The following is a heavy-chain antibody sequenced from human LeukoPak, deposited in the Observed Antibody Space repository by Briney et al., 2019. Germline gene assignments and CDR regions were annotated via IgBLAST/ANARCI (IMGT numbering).Heavy chain of an antibody. V-gene: IGHV3-21*01. CDR1: GFTFSSYS. J-gene: IGHJ4*02. Sequence: GGSLRLSCAGSGFTFSSYSMNWVRHAPGKGLEWVSSISSSSSYIYYADSVKGRFTISRDNAKNSLYLQMNSLRAEDTAVYYCARPKHSWFGESSSFDYWGQGTLVTVSS. CDR3: ARPKHSWFGESSSFDY. CDR2: ISSSSSYI. D-gene: IGHD3-10*01.